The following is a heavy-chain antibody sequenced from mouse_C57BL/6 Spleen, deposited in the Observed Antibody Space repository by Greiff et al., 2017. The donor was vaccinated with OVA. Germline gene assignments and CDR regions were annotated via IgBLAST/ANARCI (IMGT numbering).Heavy chain of an antibody. J-gene: IGHJ3*01. D-gene: IGHD3-2*02. V-gene: IGHV1-80*01. CDR2: IYPGDGDT. CDR1: GYAFSSYW. Sequence: VQLQESGAELVKPGASVKISCKASGYAFSSYWLNWVKQRPGKGLEWIGQIYPGDGDTNYNGKFKGKSTLTADKSSSTAYMQLSSLTSEDSAVYFCARGTQVLFAYWGQGTLVTVSA. CDR3: ARGTQVLFAY.